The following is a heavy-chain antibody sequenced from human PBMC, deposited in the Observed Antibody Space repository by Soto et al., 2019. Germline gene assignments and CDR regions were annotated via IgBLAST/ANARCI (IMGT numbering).Heavy chain of an antibody. V-gene: IGHV6-1*01. CDR3: AKGGRQWLVTSDFNY. CDR2: TYYRSSWNK. CDR1: GDSVSSNRAA. D-gene: IGHD6-19*01. J-gene: IGHJ4*02. Sequence: SQTLSLTCAISGDSVSSNRAAWNWIRQSPSRGLEWLGRTYYRSSWNKEYAEFVKSRVSINPDTSKNTVSLEMTSLRAEDTAVYYCAKGGRQWLVTSDFNYWGQGALVTVPS.